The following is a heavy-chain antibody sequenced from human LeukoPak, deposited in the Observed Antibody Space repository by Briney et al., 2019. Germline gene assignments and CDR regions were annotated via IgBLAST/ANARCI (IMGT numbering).Heavy chain of an antibody. CDR3: ARESAGSLHDSTAAFHY. CDR2: GHHSESS. V-gene: IGHV4-59*02. D-gene: IGHD2-8*02. CDR1: GDSVTSTY. Sequence: SETLSLTCSVPGDSVTSTYWSWIRQPPGKGLEWIAYGHHSESSNYNPSFRSRVIIPVDTSRNQFSLRLSSVTAADTAIYYCARESAGSLHDSTAAFHYWGQGILVIVSS. J-gene: IGHJ4*02.